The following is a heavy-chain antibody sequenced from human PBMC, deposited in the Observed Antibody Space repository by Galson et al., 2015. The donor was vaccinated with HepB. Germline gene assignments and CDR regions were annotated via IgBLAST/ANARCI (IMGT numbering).Heavy chain of an antibody. CDR3: VRVHYRNYMDV. Sequence: SETLSLTCTVSGVSISNYYWSWVRQAPGKGLEWIGHIYFSGSSNYKSSLRSRVTMSVDPTSNQFSLKLRYVTAADTAVYYCVRVHYRNYMDVWGKGTTVPVSS. J-gene: IGHJ6*03. CDR1: GVSISNYY. D-gene: IGHD3-16*02. CDR2: IYFSGSS. V-gene: IGHV4-59*01.